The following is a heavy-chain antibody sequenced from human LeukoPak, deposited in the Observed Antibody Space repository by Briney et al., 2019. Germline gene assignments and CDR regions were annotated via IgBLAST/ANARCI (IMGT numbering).Heavy chain of an antibody. D-gene: IGHD3-22*01. CDR3: ARDPQVYYDSSGYYYYYYMDV. CDR2: IIPIFGTA. J-gene: IGHJ6*03. Sequence: KVSCKASGGTFSSYAISWVRQAPGQGLEWMGRIIPIFGTANYAQKFQGRVTITTDESTSTAHMELSSLRSEDTAVYYCARDPQVYYDSSGYYYYYYMDVWGKGTTVTVSS. V-gene: IGHV1-69*05. CDR1: GGTFSSYA.